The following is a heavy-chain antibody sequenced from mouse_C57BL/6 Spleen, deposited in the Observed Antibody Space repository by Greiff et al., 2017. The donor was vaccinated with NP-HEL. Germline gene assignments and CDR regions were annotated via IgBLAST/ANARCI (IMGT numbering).Heavy chain of an antibody. Sequence: VQLQQSGPGLVQPSQSLSITCTVSGFSLTSYGVHWVRQSPGKGLEWLGVIWSGGSTDYNAALISRLSISKDNSKSQVFFNMNSLQADDTAIYFCARKSDYYGFDDWGQGTTLTVSS. CDR3: ARKSDYYGFDD. CDR2: IWSGGST. D-gene: IGHD1-1*01. J-gene: IGHJ2*01. V-gene: IGHV2-2*01. CDR1: GFSLTSYG.